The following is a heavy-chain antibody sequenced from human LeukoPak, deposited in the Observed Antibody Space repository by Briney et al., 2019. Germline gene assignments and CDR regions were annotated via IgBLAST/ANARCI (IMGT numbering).Heavy chain of an antibody. D-gene: IGHD5-18*01. V-gene: IGHV3-30*02. CDR1: GFTFSSYD. CDR2: IRYDGSSK. Sequence: PGGSLTLSCAASGFTFSSYDMHGVRQAPGKGLEWVAFIRYDGSSKYYADSVKGRFTISRDNSKNTLYLQMNSLRAEDTAVYYCAKDIVYSCALWGQGTLVTVSS. CDR3: AKDIVYSCAL. J-gene: IGHJ4*02.